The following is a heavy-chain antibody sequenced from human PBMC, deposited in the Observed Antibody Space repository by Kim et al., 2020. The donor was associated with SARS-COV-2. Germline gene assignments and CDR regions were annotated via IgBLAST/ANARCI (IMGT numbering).Heavy chain of an antibody. CDR3: AGDWGSGWSASYYYGMDV. D-gene: IGHD6-19*01. CDR1: GGSISSHY. V-gene: IGHV4-59*11. Sequence: SETLSLTCTVSGGSISSHYWSWIRQPPGKGLEWIGYIYYSGSTKYSPSLKSRVTISVDTSKNQLSLKLSSVTAADTAVYYCAGDWGSGWSASYYYGMDVWGQGTTVTVSS. J-gene: IGHJ6*02. CDR2: IYYSGST.